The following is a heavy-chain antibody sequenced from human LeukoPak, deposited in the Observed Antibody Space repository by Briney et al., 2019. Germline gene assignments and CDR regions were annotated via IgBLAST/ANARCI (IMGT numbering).Heavy chain of an antibody. V-gene: IGHV3-21*01. J-gene: IGHJ5*01. CDR1: GFTFSNYN. CDR3: ARDETDRFDS. Sequence: GGSLRLSCGASGFTFSNYNMNWVRQAPGEGLEWVSSINSRSTYIFYADSVMGRFTISRDNAKNSLFLQMNSLTAEDTAVYYCARDETDRFDSWGQGTLVTVSS. CDR2: INSRSTYI. D-gene: IGHD1-14*01.